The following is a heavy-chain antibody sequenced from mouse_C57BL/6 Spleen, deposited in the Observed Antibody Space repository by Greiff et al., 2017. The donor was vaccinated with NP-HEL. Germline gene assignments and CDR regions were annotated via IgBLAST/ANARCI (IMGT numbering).Heavy chain of an antibody. Sequence: QVQLQQPGAELVMPGASVKLSCKASGYTFTSYWMHWVKQRPGQGLEWIGEIDPSDSYTNYNQKFKGKSTWTVDKSSSTAYMQLSSLTSEDSAVYYCARNGLLAGFAYWGQGTLVTVSA. V-gene: IGHV1-69*01. J-gene: IGHJ3*01. D-gene: IGHD3-1*01. CDR2: IDPSDSYT. CDR1: GYTFTSYW. CDR3: ARNGLLAGFAY.